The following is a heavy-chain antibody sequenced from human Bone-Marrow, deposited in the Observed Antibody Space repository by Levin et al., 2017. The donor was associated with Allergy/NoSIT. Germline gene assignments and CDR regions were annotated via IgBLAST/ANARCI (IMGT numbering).Heavy chain of an antibody. Sequence: GESLKISCKASGYNFFGYYVNWVRKAPGQGLQWLGRINPSSGGTNYAQKFEGRVKITTDTSITTAYMELRRLESDDTAVYYCLRGGGDSNIWYKGIDPWGQGTPVTVSS. CDR1: GYNFFGYY. J-gene: IGHJ5*02. CDR2: INPSSGGT. CDR3: LRGGGDSNIWYKGIDP. V-gene: IGHV1-2*06. D-gene: IGHD6-13*01.